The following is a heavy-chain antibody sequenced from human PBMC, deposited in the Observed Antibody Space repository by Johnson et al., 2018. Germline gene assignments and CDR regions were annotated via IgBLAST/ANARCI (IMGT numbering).Heavy chain of an antibody. D-gene: IGHD3-22*01. CDR1: GFAFNTYG. CDR2: VPFDGSNE. CDR3: AKDSGSGYSNYDYYMDG. V-gene: IGHV3-30*18. Sequence: QLVESGGGVVQSGRSLRLSCAASGFAFNTYGMHLVRQAPGTGLEWVAVVPFDGSNEYYADSVKGRFTISRDNSKKTLYLPINSLRPDDTAVYYCAKDSGSGYSNYDYYMDGWGKGTTVTVSS. J-gene: IGHJ6*03.